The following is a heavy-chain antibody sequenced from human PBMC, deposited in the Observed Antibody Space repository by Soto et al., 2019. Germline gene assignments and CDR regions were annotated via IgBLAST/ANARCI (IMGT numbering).Heavy chain of an antibody. J-gene: IGHJ6*04. CDR3: AMVDNYVAPAAQDV. CDR1: GDIFVNYG. Sequence: QVQLVQSGDEVRKPGSSVKVSYKASGDIFVNYGIAWVRQTPGQGLEWMGWISPYSGNTHYASKVQGRLTMTTDTSTSTADMELESFTANDTAVYDCAMVDNYVAPAAQDVWGKETTVDFSS. V-gene: IGHV1-18*01. D-gene: IGHD3-16*01. CDR2: ISPYSGNT.